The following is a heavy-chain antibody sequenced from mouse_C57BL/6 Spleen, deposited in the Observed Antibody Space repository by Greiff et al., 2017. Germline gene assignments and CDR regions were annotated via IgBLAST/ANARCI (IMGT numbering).Heavy chain of an antibody. CDR2: INPNNGGT. D-gene: IGHD1-1*01. CDR1: GYTFTDYY. J-gene: IGHJ4*01. V-gene: IGHV1-26*01. Sequence: EVQLQQSGPELVKPGASVKISCKASGYTFTDYYMNWVKQSHGKSLEWIGDINPNNGGTSYNQKFKGKATLTVDKSSSTAYMELRSLTSEDSAVYYCARPYYYGSSYVRYAMDYWGQGTSVTVSS. CDR3: ARPYYYGSSYVRYAMDY.